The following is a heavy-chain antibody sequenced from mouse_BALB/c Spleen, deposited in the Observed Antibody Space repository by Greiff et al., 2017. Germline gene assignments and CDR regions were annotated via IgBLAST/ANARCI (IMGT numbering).Heavy chain of an antibody. CDR1: GYTFTSYW. D-gene: IGHD2-2*01. V-gene: IGHV1-69*02. CDR3: ARRDGYDVGGY. Sequence: QVQLKQPGAELVKPGASVKLSCKASGYTFTSYWMHWVKQRPGQGLEWIGEIDPSDSYTNYNQKFKGKATLTVDKSSSTAYMQLSSLTSEDSAVYYCARRDGYDVGGYWGQGTTLTVSS. J-gene: IGHJ2*01. CDR2: IDPSDSYT.